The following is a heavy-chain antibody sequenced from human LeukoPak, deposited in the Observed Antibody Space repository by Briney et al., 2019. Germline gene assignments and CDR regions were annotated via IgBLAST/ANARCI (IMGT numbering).Heavy chain of an antibody. J-gene: IGHJ6*02. CDR2: INHSGNT. V-gene: IGHV4-34*01. CDR3: ARVPARDGNYYYYYGMDV. CDR1: GGSFSGDY. D-gene: IGHD2-2*01. Sequence: SETLSLTCAVSGGSFSGDYWSWIRQPPGKGLEWIGEINHSGNTNYNPSLKSRVTTSVDTSKNQFSLKLSSVTAADTAVYYCARVPARDGNYYYYYGMDVWGQGTTVTVSS.